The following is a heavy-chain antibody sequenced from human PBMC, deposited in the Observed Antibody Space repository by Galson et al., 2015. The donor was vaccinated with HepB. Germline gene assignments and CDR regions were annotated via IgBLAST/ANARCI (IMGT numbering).Heavy chain of an antibody. CDR3: AREGGWEHQSYYYYVDF. J-gene: IGHJ6*03. V-gene: IGHV3-33*01. CDR2: IWFDGSNK. Sequence: SLRLSCAASGFTFSSYGMHWVRQAPGKGLEWVAVIWFDGSNKYYADSVKGRFTISRDNSKNTLCLQMNSLRAEDTAVYYCAREGGWEHQSYYYYVDFWGKGTTVIVSS. CDR1: GFTFSSYG. D-gene: IGHD1-26*01.